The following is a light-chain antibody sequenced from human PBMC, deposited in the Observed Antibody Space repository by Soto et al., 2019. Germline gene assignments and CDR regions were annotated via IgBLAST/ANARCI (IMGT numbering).Light chain of an antibody. CDR1: SSDVGFHNF. CDR3: NSCTSANTYV. CDR2: DVT. J-gene: IGLJ1*01. Sequence: QSALTQPASVSGSPGQSITISCTGTSSDVGFHNFVSWYQQHPGKAPKLVIYDVTNRPSGVPDRFPGSKSGNTASLTISGLQAEDEADYYCNSCTSANTYVFGTGTKVTVL. V-gene: IGLV2-14*03.